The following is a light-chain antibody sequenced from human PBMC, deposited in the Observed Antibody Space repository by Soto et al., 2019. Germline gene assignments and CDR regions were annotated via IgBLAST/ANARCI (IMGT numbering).Light chain of an antibody. J-gene: IGKJ5*01. V-gene: IGKV1-33*01. CDR3: QQYENLPT. CDR2: DAS. CDR1: QDISNL. Sequence: DIQMTQAPSSLSASVGDRVTITCQASQDISNLLNWYQQKPGKAPRLLIYDASNLETGVPSRFSGSGSGTDFTFTISSLQPEDIATYYCQQYENLPTFGQGTRLEIK.